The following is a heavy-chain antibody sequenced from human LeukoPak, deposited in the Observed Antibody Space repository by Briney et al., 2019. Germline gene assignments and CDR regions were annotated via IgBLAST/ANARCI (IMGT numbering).Heavy chain of an antibody. CDR3: ARARSGSYYNNWFDP. CDR2: MNPNSGNT. Sequence: ASVKVSCKASGYTFTSYDINWVRQATGQGLEWMGWMNPNSGNTGYAQKFQGRVTMTRNTSISTAYMELSSLRSEDTAVYYCARARSGSYYNNWFDPGGQGTLVTVSS. CDR1: GYTFTSYD. V-gene: IGHV1-8*01. J-gene: IGHJ5*02. D-gene: IGHD3-10*01.